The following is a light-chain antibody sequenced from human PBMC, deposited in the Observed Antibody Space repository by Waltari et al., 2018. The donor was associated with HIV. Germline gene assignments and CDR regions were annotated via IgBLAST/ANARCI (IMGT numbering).Light chain of an antibody. V-gene: IGLV2-14*01. CDR3: SSYASSSTRVV. CDR2: EVS. CDR1: SSDVGGYNY. Sequence: QSALTQPASVSGSPGKSITISCTGTSSDVGGYNYVPWYQQHPGNAPELMICEVSNRPSVVSKHFSASRSGSAASLTSSERQAEDEADYYCSSYASSSTRVVFGGGTKLAVL. J-gene: IGLJ2*01.